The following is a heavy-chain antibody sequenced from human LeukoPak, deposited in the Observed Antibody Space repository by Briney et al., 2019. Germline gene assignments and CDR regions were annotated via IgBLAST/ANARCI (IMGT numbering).Heavy chain of an antibody. J-gene: IGHJ4*02. Sequence: SVKVSCKASGATFSSYAISWVRQAPGQGLEWMGGIIPIFGTANYAQKFQGRVTITADESTSTAYMELSSLRSEDTSVYYCARGTTGYSSGWWSLWGQGTLVTVSS. V-gene: IGHV1-69*13. D-gene: IGHD6-19*01. CDR1: GATFSSYA. CDR3: ARGTTGYSSGWWSL. CDR2: IIPIFGTA.